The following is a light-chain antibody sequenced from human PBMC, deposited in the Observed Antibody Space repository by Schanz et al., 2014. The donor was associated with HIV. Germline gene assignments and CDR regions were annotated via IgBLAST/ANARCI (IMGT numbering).Light chain of an antibody. CDR1: SSNIGSNT. CDR2: SNN. J-gene: IGLJ2*01. V-gene: IGLV1-44*01. Sequence: QSVLTQPPSASGTPGQRVTISCSGSSSNIGSNTVNWHQQLPGTAPKLLIYSNNQRPSGVPDRFSGSKSGTSASLAISGLQSEDEADYYCAAWDDSLRVVFGGGTKLTVL. CDR3: AAWDDSLRVV.